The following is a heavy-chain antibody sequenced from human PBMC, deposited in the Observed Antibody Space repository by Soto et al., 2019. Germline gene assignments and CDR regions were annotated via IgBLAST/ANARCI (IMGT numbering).Heavy chain of an antibody. Sequence: QVQLVESGGGVVQPGRSLRLSCAASGFTFSSYGMHWVRQAPGKGLEWVAVIWYDGSNKYYADSVKGRFTISRDNSKNTLYRQMNSLRAEDTAVYYCARDKEILHYYYGMDVWGQGTTVTVSS. J-gene: IGHJ6*02. CDR3: ARDKEILHYYYGMDV. CDR2: IWYDGSNK. CDR1: GFTFSSYG. V-gene: IGHV3-33*01.